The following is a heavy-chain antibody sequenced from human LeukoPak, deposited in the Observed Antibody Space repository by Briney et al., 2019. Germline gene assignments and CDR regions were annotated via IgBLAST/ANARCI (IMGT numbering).Heavy chain of an antibody. D-gene: IGHD1-26*01. V-gene: IGHV4-34*01. Sequence: SETLSLTCAVYGGSFSGYYWSWIRQPPGKGLEWIGEINHSGSTNYNPSLKSRVTISVDTSKNQFSLKLSSVTAADTAVYYCARGFSGSYLRGGDFDYWGQGTLVTVSS. CDR3: ARGFSGSYLRGGDFDY. J-gene: IGHJ4*02. CDR2: INHSGST. CDR1: GGSFSGYY.